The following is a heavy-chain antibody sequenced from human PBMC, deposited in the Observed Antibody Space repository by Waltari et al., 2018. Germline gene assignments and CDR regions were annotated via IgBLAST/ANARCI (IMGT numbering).Heavy chain of an antibody. D-gene: IGHD6-6*01. CDR3: ARVEKSKIAALGY. J-gene: IGHJ4*02. CDR2: INHSGST. V-gene: IGHV4-34*01. CDR1: GGSFSGHY. Sequence: QVQLQQWGAGLLKPSETLSLTCAVYGGSFSGHYWSWLRQPPGKGLEWIGEINHSGSTNYNPSLKSRVTISVDTSKNQFSLKLSSVTAADTAVYYCARVEKSKIAALGYWGQGTLVTVLL.